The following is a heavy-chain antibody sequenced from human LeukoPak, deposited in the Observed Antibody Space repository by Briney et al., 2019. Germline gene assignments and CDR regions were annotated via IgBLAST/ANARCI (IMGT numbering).Heavy chain of an antibody. CDR2: VNGGATTT. CDR3: AKGDYDFWSGTYDY. D-gene: IGHD3-3*01. Sequence: GGSLRLSCEASGFTFGTYWMDWVRQAPGKGLVWVSRVNGGATTTSYADSVKGRFTISRDNAKNTLYLQMNSLRAEDMALYYCAKGDYDFWSGTYDYWGQGTLVTVSS. V-gene: IGHV3-74*01. J-gene: IGHJ4*02. CDR1: GFTFGTYW.